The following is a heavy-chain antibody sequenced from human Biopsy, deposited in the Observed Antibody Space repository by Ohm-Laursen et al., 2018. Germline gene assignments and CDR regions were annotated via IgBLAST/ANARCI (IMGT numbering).Heavy chain of an antibody. Sequence: ASVKVSCKASGYNFGNYCINWVRKVPGQGLEWLGVVNPVAEATMYAQKFQDRITLTRDASTNTVYMDLTSLTSEDTAVYYCARESPLRLGVCGAIRCFKEVFGMDVWGQGTTVIVSS. CDR2: VNPVAEAT. CDR1: GYNFGNYC. D-gene: IGHD2-21*01. J-gene: IGHJ6*02. CDR3: ARESPLRLGVCGAIRCFKEVFGMDV. V-gene: IGHV1-46*01.